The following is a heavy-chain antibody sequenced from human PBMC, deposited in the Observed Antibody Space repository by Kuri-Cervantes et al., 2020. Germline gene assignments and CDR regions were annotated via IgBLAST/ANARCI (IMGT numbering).Heavy chain of an antibody. CDR2: ISAANGDT. D-gene: IGHD3-22*01. J-gene: IGHJ6*03. Sequence: ASVKVSCKTSGYTFGSYGISWVRQAPGQGLEWMGWISAANGDTNYAQKFQGRISMTTDTSTNTVYMDLRSLRSDDTAVYYCARAPYYYDSGYYYMDVWGKGTTVTVSS. CDR3: ARAPYYYDSGYYYMDV. V-gene: IGHV1-18*01. CDR1: GYTFGSYG.